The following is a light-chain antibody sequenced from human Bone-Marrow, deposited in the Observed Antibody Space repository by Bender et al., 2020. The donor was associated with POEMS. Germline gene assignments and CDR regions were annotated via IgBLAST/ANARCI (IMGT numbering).Light chain of an antibody. Sequence: SSELRQPPSVSVSPGQTARITCSGDKLPKQYVYWYQQKPGQAPVLVVYGDSDRPSGIPERFSGSRSGTSASLAISGLQSEDEADYYCAVWDDSLNGWVFGGGTKLTVL. CDR3: AVWDDSLNGWV. V-gene: IGLV3-25*02. J-gene: IGLJ3*02. CDR2: GDS. CDR1: KLPKQY.